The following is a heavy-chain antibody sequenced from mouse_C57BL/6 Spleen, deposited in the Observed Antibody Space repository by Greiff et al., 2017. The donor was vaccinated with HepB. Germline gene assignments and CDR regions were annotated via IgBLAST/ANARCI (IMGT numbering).Heavy chain of an antibody. CDR2: IHPNSGST. Sequence: QVQLQQPGAELVKPGASVKLSCKASGYTFTSYWMHWVKQRPGQGLEWIGMIHPNSGSTNYNEKFKSKATLTVDKSSSTAYMQLSSLTSEDSAVYYCAIPCYYDDEIAYWGQGTLVTVSA. D-gene: IGHD2-4*01. CDR3: AIPCYYDDEIAY. J-gene: IGHJ3*01. CDR1: GYTFTSYW. V-gene: IGHV1-64*01.